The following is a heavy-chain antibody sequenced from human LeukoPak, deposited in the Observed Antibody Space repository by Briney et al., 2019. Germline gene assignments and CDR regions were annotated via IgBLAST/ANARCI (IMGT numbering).Heavy chain of an antibody. V-gene: IGHV5-51*01. CDR2: IYPGDSDT. CDR3: ARSMIQLWSIFDY. J-gene: IGHJ4*02. D-gene: IGHD5-18*01. CDR1: GYSFTSYW. Sequence: GESLKISCKGSGYSFTSYWIGWVRQMPGKGLEWMGIIYPGDSDTRYSPSFQGQVTISADKSISTAYLQWSSLKASDTAIYYRARSMIQLWSIFDYWGQGTLVTVSS.